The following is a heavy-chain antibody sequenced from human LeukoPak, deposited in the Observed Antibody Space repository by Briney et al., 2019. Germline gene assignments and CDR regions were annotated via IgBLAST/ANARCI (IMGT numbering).Heavy chain of an antibody. CDR2: IYYSGST. D-gene: IGHD6-13*01. V-gene: IGHV4-59*08. CDR3: ARVARGAAAGAFDY. J-gene: IGHJ4*02. Sequence: SETLSLTCTVSGGSISSYYWSWIRQPPGKGLEWIGYIYYSGSTNYNPSLKSRVTISVDTSKNQFSLKLSSVTAADTAVYYCARVARGAAAGAFDYWGQGTLVTVSS. CDR1: GGSISSYY.